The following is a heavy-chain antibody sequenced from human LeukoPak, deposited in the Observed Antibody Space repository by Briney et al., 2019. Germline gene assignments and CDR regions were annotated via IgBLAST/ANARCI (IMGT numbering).Heavy chain of an antibody. Sequence: ASVKVSCKASGYTFTSYYMHWVRQAPGQGLEWVGIINPSGGSPTYAPKFQGRITMTTDTSTSTVYMELSNLRSEDTAVYYCARGLGSESYYVSWGQGTLVTVSS. J-gene: IGHJ4*02. D-gene: IGHD3-10*01. CDR2: INPSGGSP. CDR3: ARGLGSESYYVS. CDR1: GYTFTSYY. V-gene: IGHV1-46*01.